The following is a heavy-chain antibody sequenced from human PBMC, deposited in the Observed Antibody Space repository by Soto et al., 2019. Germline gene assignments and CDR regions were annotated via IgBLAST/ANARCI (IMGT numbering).Heavy chain of an antibody. CDR3: ARDRNCSGGSCYSYYYYYYGMDV. Sequence: QLQLVQSGAEVQKPGSSVKVSCKASGGTFSSYAISWVRQAPGQGLEWMGGIIPIFGTANYAQKFQGRVTLTEDESTSTAYMELSSLRSEATAVYYCARDRNCSGGSCYSYYYYYYGMDVWGQGTTVTVSS. V-gene: IGHV1-69*01. CDR2: IIPIFGTA. CDR1: GGTFSSYA. J-gene: IGHJ6*02. D-gene: IGHD2-15*01.